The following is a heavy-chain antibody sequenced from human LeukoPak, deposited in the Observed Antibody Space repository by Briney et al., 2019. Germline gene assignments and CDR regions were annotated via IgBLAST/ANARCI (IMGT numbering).Heavy chain of an antibody. J-gene: IGHJ4*02. CDR3: ARTYYYDSSGWRLDY. V-gene: IGHV3-30*03. D-gene: IGHD3-22*01. CDR1: GFTFSTYG. Sequence: PGGSLRLSCAASGFTFSTYGMLWVRQAPGKGLEWVAIISYDGSNEYYADSVKGRFTISRDNSKNTVSLQMNSLRAEDTAVYYCARTYYYDSSGWRLDYWGQGTLVTVSS. CDR2: ISYDGSNE.